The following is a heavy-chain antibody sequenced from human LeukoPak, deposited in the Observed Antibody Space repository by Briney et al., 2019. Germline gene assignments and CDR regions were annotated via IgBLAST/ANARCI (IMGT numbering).Heavy chain of an antibody. CDR2: INPNSGGT. CDR3: ARVRTPNARNCSSTSCYRGNWFDP. D-gene: IGHD2-2*02. J-gene: IGHJ5*02. CDR1: GYTFTGYY. V-gene: IGHV1-2*06. Sequence: ASLKVSCKASGYTFTGYYMHWVRQAPGQGLEWMGRINPNSGGTNYAQKFQGRVTMTRDTSISTAYMELSRLRSDDTAVYYCARVRTPNARNCSSTSCYRGNWFDPWGQGTLVTVSS.